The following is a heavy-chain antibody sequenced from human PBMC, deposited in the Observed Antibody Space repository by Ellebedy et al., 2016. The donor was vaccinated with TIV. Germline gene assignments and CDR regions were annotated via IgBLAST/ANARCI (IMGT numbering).Heavy chain of an antibody. CDR1: GGSFSGYY. CDR2: IYHSGST. V-gene: IGHV4-34*01. D-gene: IGHD1-26*01. J-gene: IGHJ6*02. CDR3: ARSKDGGATDYYYYGMDV. Sequence: SETLSLXCAVYGGSFSGYYWSWIRQPPGKGLEWIGEIYHSGSTNYNPSLKSRVTISVDTSKNQFSLKLSSVTAADTAVYYCARSKDGGATDYYYYGMDVWGQGTTVTVSS.